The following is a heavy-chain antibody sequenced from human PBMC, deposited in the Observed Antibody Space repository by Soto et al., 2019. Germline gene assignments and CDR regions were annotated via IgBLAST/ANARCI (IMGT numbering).Heavy chain of an antibody. CDR1: GYTFTNFY. Sequence: QVQLVQSGAEVKEPGASVKISCKGSGYTFTNFYIHWVRQAPGQGLEWMGIVNPNGGSTNYAQNIKGRITSSRDTSTSTVYMDLSSLRSEDTAVYYCARGLASGDYWGQGTLVTVSS. D-gene: IGHD6-6*01. V-gene: IGHV1-46*01. CDR3: ARGLASGDY. CDR2: VNPNGGST. J-gene: IGHJ4*02.